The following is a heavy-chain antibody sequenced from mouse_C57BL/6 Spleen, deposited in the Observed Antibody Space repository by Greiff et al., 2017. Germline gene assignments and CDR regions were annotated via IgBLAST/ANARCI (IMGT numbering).Heavy chain of an antibody. V-gene: IGHV1-42*01. CDR3: ARGTTAGDY. Sequence: EVKLVESGPELVKPGASVKISCKASGYSFTGYYMNWVKQSTEKSLEWIGEINPSTGGTTYNQKFKAKATLTVDKSSSTAYMQLKSLTSEDSAVYYCARGTTAGDYWGQGTTLTVSS. D-gene: IGHD1-2*01. CDR2: INPSTGGT. J-gene: IGHJ2*01. CDR1: GYSFTGYY.